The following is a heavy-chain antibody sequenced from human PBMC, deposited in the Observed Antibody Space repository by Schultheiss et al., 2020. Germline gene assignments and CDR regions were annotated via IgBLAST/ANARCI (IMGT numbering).Heavy chain of an antibody. J-gene: IGHJ5*02. CDR1: GGSISSYY. CDR2: IYYSGST. V-gene: IGHV4-59*08. CDR3: ASCAWGRWFDP. D-gene: IGHD3-16*01. Sequence: GSLRLSCTVSGGSISSYYWSWLRQPPGKGLEWIGYIYYSGSTNYNPSLKNRVTISVDTSKNQFSLKLSSVTAADTAVYYCASCAWGRWFDPWGEGTLVTVSS.